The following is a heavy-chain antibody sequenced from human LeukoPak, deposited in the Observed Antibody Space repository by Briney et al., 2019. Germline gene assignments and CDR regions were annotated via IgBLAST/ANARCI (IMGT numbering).Heavy chain of an antibody. CDR2: ISAYNGNT. J-gene: IGHJ4*02. CDR1: GGTFSSYA. V-gene: IGHV1-18*01. Sequence: ASVKVSCKASGGTFSSYAISWVRQAPGQGLEWMGWISAYNGNTNYAQKLQGRVTMTTDTSTSTAYMELRSLRSDDTAVYYCARDSSIAVAGTGDYWGQGTLVTVSS. CDR3: ARDSSIAVAGTGDY. D-gene: IGHD6-19*01.